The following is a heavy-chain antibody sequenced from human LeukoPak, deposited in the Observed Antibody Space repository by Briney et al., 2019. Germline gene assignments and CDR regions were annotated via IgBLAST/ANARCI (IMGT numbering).Heavy chain of an antibody. CDR1: GFSFSTFG. V-gene: IGHV3-30*18. Sequence: GGSLRLSCAASGFSFSTFGMHWVRQAPGKGLEWVAVISHHGTTQHYADSVKGRFTISRDNSNNTLYLLMSGLRVEDTAVYYCAKFPGVDWYLDLWGRGTLVTASS. D-gene: IGHD7-27*01. J-gene: IGHJ2*01. CDR3: AKFPGVDWYLDL. CDR2: ISHHGTTQ.